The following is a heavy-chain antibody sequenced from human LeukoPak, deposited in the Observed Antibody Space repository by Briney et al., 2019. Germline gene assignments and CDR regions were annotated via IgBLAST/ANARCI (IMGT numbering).Heavy chain of an antibody. D-gene: IGHD3-22*01. Sequence: SVKVSCKASGGTFSSYAISWVRQATGQGLEWMGGIIPIFGTANYAQKFQGRVTITTDESTSTAYMELSSLRSEDTAVYYCAREEQNYYDSSGSEAVAFDIWGQGTMVTVSS. CDR3: AREEQNYYDSSGSEAVAFDI. J-gene: IGHJ3*02. CDR2: IIPIFGTA. V-gene: IGHV1-69*05. CDR1: GGTFSSYA.